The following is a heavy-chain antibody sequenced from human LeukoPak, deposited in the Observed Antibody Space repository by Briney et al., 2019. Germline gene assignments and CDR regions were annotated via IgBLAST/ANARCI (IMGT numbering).Heavy chain of an antibody. J-gene: IGHJ3*02. Sequence: SETLSLTCTVSSGSISTSNYYWGWVRQPPGKGLEWIGSIYYSGSTYYNPSLKSRVTISVDTSKNQFSLNVSSVTAADTSVYYCARRRRIYGDYFVRAFDIWGQGTMVTVSS. D-gene: IGHD4-17*01. CDR2: IYYSGST. CDR3: ARRRRIYGDYFVRAFDI. CDR1: SGSISTSNYY. V-gene: IGHV4-39*07.